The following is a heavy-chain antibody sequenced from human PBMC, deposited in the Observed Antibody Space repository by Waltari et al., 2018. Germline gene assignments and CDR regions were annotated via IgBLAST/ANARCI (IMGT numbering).Heavy chain of an antibody. CDR2: INTNSGGT. CDR1: GYTFTGYS. D-gene: IGHD1-26*01. V-gene: IGHV1-2*06. Sequence: QVQLVQSGAEVKKPGASVKVSCKASGYTFTGYSMHWVRQAPGKGLEWKGRINTNSGGTNYSQKLQGRVTMTRDTSISTAYMELSRLRSDDTAVYYCARDLSPSGSSYWGQGTLVTVSS. J-gene: IGHJ4*02. CDR3: ARDLSPSGSSY.